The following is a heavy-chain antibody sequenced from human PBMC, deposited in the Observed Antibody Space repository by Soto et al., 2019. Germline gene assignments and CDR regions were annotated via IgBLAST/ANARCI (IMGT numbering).Heavy chain of an antibody. CDR3: AGGRDGLALHWFDP. V-gene: IGHV6-1*01. J-gene: IGHJ5*02. Sequence: PSQTLSLTCAISGDSVSSNSATWNWIRQSPSRGLEWLGRTYYRSKWFNDYAVSVKSRITIIPDTSENQFSLQLNSVTPEDTAVYFCAGGRDGLALHWFDPWGQGTLVTVSS. CDR2: TYYRSKWFN. CDR1: GDSVSSNSAT. D-gene: IGHD1-7*01.